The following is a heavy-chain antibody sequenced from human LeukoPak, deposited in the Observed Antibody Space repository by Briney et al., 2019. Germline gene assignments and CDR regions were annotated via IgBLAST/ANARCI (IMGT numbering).Heavy chain of an antibody. V-gene: IGHV4-4*07. CDR2: IYTSGST. Sequence: SETLSLTCTVSGGSISSYYWSWIRQPAGKGLEWIGRIYTSGSTNYNPSLKSRVTMSVDTSKNQFSLKLSSVTAADTAVYYCARAALTYDSSGYPPYYYYGMDVWGQGTTVTVSS. CDR3: ARAALTYDSSGYPPYYYYGMDV. CDR1: GGSISSYY. D-gene: IGHD3-22*01. J-gene: IGHJ6*02.